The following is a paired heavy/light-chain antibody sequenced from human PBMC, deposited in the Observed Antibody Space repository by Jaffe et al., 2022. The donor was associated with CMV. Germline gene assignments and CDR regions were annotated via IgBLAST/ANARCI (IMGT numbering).Heavy chain of an antibody. D-gene: IGHD3-16*01. Sequence: QVQLVESGGGVVQPGRSLRLSCTASEFTFTKYGLHWVRQAPGKGLEWVAVIWSGGSSIYYADSVKGRFTISRDNSKNTLYLQMNSLSAEDTAVYYCAISGGGHAGWDNFYWGQGTLVTVSS. CDR1: EFTFTKYG. J-gene: IGHJ4*02. CDR2: IWSGGSSI. CDR3: AISGGGHAGWDNFY. V-gene: IGHV3-33*08.
Light chain of an antibody. CDR1: QSLVYSDGNSY. Sequence: DVVMTQSPLSLPVTLGQPASISCRSSQSLVYSDGNSYLNWFQQRPGQSPRRLIYKVSNRDSGVPDRFSGSGSGTDFTLKISRVEAEDVGVYYCMQGTRWPYTFGQGTKLEIK. CDR2: KVS. J-gene: IGKJ2*01. CDR3: MQGTRWPYT. V-gene: IGKV2-30*01.